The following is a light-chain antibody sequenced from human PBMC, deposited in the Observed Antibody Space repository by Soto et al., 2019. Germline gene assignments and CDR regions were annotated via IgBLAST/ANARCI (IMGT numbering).Light chain of an antibody. CDR1: RSNIGAGYA. J-gene: IGLJ2*01. CDR3: QSYDSALGGVVV. V-gene: IGLV1-40*01. Sequence: QSVLTQPPSVSGAPGQAVTISCSGTRSNIGAGYAVHWYQQLPGAAPTLLIYDTDDRPSGVPDRFSGSKSGTSASLAITGLQPEDEGDYYGQSYDSALGGVVVFGGGTKLTVL. CDR2: DTD.